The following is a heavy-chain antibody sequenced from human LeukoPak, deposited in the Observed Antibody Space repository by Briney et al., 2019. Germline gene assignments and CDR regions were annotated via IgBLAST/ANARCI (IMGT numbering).Heavy chain of an antibody. CDR3: ARHVPYVVVITVFDY. V-gene: IGHV4-34*01. CDR2: INHSGST. CDR1: GGSFSGYY. Sequence: SETLSLTCAVYGGSFSGYYWSWIRQPPGKGLEWIGEINHSGSTNYNPSLKSRVTISVDTSNNQFSLKLSSVTAADTAVYYCARHVPYVVVITVFDYWGQGTLVTVSS. D-gene: IGHD3-22*01. J-gene: IGHJ4*02.